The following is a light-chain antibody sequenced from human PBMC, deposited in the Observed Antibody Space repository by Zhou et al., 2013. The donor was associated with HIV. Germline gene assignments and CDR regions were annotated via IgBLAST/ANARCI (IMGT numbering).Light chain of an antibody. CDR2: GTS. J-gene: IGKJ1*01. Sequence: EIVLTQSPGTLSLSPGERATLSCRASQSVDSSYLAWYQQKPGQAPRLVVYGTSTRATGIPDRFSGSASGTDFTLTISRLEPEDFAVYHCHHYGTAPPWTFGQGTKVEIK. CDR1: QSVDSSY. CDR3: HHYGTAPPWT. V-gene: IGKV3-20*01.